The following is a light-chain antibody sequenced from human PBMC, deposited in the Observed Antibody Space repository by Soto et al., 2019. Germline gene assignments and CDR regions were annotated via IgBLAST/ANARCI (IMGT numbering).Light chain of an antibody. Sequence: DIQMTQSPSSLSASVGDRVTITCRASQSISTYLNWYQQKPGKAPKVLIYAASSLQSGVPSRFSGSGSGTDFTLRISSLQPEDFATYYCQQSYSTLWTCGQGTKVEIK. CDR2: AAS. CDR1: QSISTY. CDR3: QQSYSTLWT. J-gene: IGKJ1*01. V-gene: IGKV1-39*01.